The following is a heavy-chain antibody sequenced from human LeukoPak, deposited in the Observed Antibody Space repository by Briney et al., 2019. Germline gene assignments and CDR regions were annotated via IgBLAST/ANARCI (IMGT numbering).Heavy chain of an antibody. CDR3: ASGGYSSSWSHFDY. CDR2: IIPIFGTA. Sequence: SVKVSCKASGGTFSSYAISWVRQAPGQGLEWMGGIIPIFGTANYAQKFQGRVTITADESTSTAYMELSSLRSEDTAVYYCASGGYSSSWSHFDYWGQGTWSPSPQ. CDR1: GGTFSSYA. V-gene: IGHV1-69*01. J-gene: IGHJ4*02. D-gene: IGHD6-13*01.